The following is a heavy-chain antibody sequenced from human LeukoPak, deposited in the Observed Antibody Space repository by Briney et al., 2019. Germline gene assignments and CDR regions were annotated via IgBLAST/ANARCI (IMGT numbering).Heavy chain of an antibody. Sequence: SETLSLTCAVSGVSITSGHLWSWVRQSPGKGPEWIGEIYHTGNTKYNPSLKRQITILVDKSKNQFSLELTPVTAADTAVYYCASEHEHGDYINWGQGTLVTVSS. J-gene: IGHJ4*02. CDR2: IYHTGNT. CDR1: GVSITSGHL. CDR3: ASEHEHGDYIN. D-gene: IGHD4-17*01. V-gene: IGHV4-4*02.